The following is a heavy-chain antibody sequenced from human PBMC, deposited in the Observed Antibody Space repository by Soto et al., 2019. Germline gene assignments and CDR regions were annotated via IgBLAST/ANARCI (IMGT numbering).Heavy chain of an antibody. D-gene: IGHD2-2*01. J-gene: IGHJ2*01. V-gene: IGHV3-23*01. CDR1: GFTFSGYA. CDR2: IGGGSGTIT. CDR3: AKYLYIASTRSWYFDL. Sequence: GGSLRLSCVASGFTFSGYAMSWARQPPGKGLEWVSNIGGGSGTITSYADSVKGRFTISRDNSKNTVYLQMNSLRAEDTAVYYCAKYLYIASTRSWYFDLWGRGTLVTVSS.